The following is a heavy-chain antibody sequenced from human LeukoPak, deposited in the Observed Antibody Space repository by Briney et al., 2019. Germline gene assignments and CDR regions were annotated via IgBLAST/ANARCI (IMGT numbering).Heavy chain of an antibody. CDR2: ISGSGGST. V-gene: IGHV3-23*01. Sequence: GGSLRLSCAASGFTFSSYAMSWVRQAPGKGLEWVSAISGSGGSTYYADSVKGRFTISRDNSKNTLYLQMNSLRAEDTAVYYCAKGSSSWYEVYYYYYYMDVWGKGTTVTVSS. CDR3: AKGSSSWYEVYYYYYYMDV. J-gene: IGHJ6*03. D-gene: IGHD6-13*01. CDR1: GFTFSSYA.